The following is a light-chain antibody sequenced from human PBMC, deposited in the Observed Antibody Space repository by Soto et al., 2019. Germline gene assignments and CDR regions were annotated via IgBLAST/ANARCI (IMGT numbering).Light chain of an antibody. CDR2: AAS. V-gene: IGKV1-27*01. Sequence: DIQMAQSPSSLSASVGDSVTITCRASQAFNNYVAWYQQKPGKVPYLLIYAASTLRSGVPSRFSGSRSGTELTLTISSLQPDDVATYYCQEYEIAPQTFGQGTKVEIK. CDR1: QAFNNY. J-gene: IGKJ1*01. CDR3: QEYEIAPQT.